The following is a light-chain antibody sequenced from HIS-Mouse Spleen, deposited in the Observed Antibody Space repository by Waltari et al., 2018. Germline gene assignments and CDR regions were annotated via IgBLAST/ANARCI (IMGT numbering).Light chain of an antibody. J-gene: IGLJ1*01. CDR1: RSDVGGYNY. V-gene: IGLV2-11*01. Sequence: QSALTQPRSVSGSPGQSVTISCTGTRSDVGGYNYVSWYQQHPGKAPKLMIYDVSKRPSGVPDRFSGSKSGNTASLTISGLQAEDEADYYCCSYAGSYTVVFGTGTKVTVL. CDR3: CSYAGSYTVV. CDR2: DVS.